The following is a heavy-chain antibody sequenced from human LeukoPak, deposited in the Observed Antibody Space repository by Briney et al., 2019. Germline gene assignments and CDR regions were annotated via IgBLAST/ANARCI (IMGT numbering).Heavy chain of an antibody. V-gene: IGHV4-34*08. J-gene: IGHJ5*02. Sequence: GSLRLSCAASGFTFSSYWMSWVRQAPGKGLEWIGEINHSGSTNYTPSLKSRVTISVDTSKNQFSLKLSSVTAADTAVYYCAGRGTTTDNCFDPWGQGTLVTVSS. CDR1: GFTFSSYW. CDR3: AGRGTTTDNCFDP. D-gene: IGHD1-14*01. CDR2: INHSGST.